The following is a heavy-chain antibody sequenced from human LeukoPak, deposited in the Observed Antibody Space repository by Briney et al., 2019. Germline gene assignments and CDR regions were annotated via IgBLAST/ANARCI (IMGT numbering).Heavy chain of an antibody. V-gene: IGHV4-59*08. D-gene: IGHD6-19*01. Sequence: SETLSLTCTVSGGSISSYYWSWIRQPPGKGLEWIGYIYYSGSTNYNPSLKSRVTISVDTSKNQFSLKLSSVTAADMAVYYCARHGAYSSGWFDYWGQGTLVTVSS. CDR2: IYYSGST. J-gene: IGHJ4*02. CDR1: GGSISSYY. CDR3: ARHGAYSSGWFDY.